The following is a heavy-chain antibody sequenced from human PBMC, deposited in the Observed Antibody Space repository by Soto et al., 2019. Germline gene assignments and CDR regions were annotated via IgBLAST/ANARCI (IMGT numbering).Heavy chain of an antibody. CDR3: PRGGEVAGLRYFAI. CDR1: GGSITSGDFY. Sequence: QVQLQESGPGLVKPSQTLSLTCAVSGGSITSGDFYWSWIRQSPGKGLEWIGYISYSGTTYYNPSLKSRITISRDTSKNQFSLRLTSVTAADTAVYFCPRGGEVAGLRYFAICGRGTLVAVSS. V-gene: IGHV4-30-4*01. D-gene: IGHD6-19*01. J-gene: IGHJ2*01. CDR2: ISYSGTT.